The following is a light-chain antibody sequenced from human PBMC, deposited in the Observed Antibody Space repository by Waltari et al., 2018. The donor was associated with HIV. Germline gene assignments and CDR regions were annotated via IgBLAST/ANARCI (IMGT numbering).Light chain of an antibody. J-gene: IGLJ2*01. Sequence: QSALTQPASVSGSPGQSITISWYQKYPGKAPQLIIYGVNTRPSGISNRFSGSRSNTASLTISALHGDDEADYYCSSYTDSDTLLFGGGTKLTVL. CDR3: SSYTDSDTLL. V-gene: IGLV2-14*01. CDR2: GVN.